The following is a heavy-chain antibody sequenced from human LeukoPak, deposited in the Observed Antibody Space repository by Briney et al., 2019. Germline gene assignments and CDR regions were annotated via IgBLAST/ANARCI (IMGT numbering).Heavy chain of an antibody. CDR1: GGTISSYD. Sequence: PSETLSLTCTVSGGTISSYDWSWIRQPPAKGLEWIGYIYYSGSTNYNPSLKSRVTISVDTSKNQFSLKLSSVTAADTAVYYCARMVYALDYWGQGTLVTDSS. CDR2: IYYSGST. V-gene: IGHV4-59*01. D-gene: IGHD2-8*01. CDR3: ARMVYALDY. J-gene: IGHJ4*02.